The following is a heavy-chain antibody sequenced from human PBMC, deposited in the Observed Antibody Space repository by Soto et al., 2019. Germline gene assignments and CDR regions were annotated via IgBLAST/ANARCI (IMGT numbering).Heavy chain of an antibody. Sequence: EVQLLESGGGLVQPGGSLRLSCAASGFTFSSYAMRWVRQAPGKGLEWVSAVSGSGGSTYYADSVKGRFTISRDNSKNTLYLQMNSLRAEDTTVYYCARRGPGTYFDYWGQGTLVTVSS. CDR3: ARRGPGTYFDY. CDR2: VSGSGGST. D-gene: IGHD6-13*01. CDR1: GFTFSSYA. J-gene: IGHJ4*02. V-gene: IGHV3-23*01.